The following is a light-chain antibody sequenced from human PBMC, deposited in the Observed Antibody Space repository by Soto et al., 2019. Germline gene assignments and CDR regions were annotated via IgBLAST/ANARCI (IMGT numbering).Light chain of an antibody. V-gene: IGLV2-14*03. J-gene: IGLJ1*01. Sequence: QSVLNQPASVSGFPGQSITISCTGTSSDIGGYDYVSWYQQHPGKAPKLIIYDVSGRPSGVSNRFSGSKSANTASLTISGLQAEDEADYHCSSYTSTSAPYVFGTGTKVTVL. CDR1: SSDIGGYDY. CDR3: SSYTSTSAPYV. CDR2: DVS.